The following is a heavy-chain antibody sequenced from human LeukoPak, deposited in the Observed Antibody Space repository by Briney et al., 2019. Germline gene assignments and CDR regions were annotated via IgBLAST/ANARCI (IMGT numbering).Heavy chain of an antibody. J-gene: IGHJ4*02. CDR1: VYTFTHYY. Sequence: ASVKVSCKASVYTFTHYYMHWMRQAPAQAREWMGWINPNSGGTNYAQKFQGRVTMTRDTSISTAYMELSRLTSDDRAVYYCARSCSGGSCPLDYWGQGTLVTVSS. CDR3: ARSCSGGSCPLDY. CDR2: INPNSGGT. D-gene: IGHD2-15*01. V-gene: IGHV1-2*02.